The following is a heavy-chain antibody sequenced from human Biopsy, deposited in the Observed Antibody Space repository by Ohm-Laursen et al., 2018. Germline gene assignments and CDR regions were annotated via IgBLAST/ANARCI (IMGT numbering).Heavy chain of an antibody. J-gene: IGHJ5*02. CDR3: ARFIVPSLHCSNGVCPIRWFDP. V-gene: IGHV4-34*01. CDR2: VHHDRRA. CDR1: GGTYSGYY. Sequence: SETLSLTCAVYGGTYSGYYWSWIRQPPGKGLEGIGGVHHDRRANYNPSLKSRVTISGDMSKKQFSLKLSGVTAADTTVYYCARFIVPSLHCSNGVCPIRWFDPWGQGTLVTVFS. D-gene: IGHD2-2*01.